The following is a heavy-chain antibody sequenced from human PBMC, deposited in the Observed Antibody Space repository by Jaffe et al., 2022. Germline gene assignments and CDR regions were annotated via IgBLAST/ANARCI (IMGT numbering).Heavy chain of an antibody. D-gene: IGHD4-17*01. CDR1: GFSLTSSGMC. Sequence: QVTLRESGPALVKPTQTLTLTCTFSGFSLTSSGMCVSWIRQPPGKALEWLALIDWDGDKYYNTSLKTRLTISKDTSKNQVVLAMTNMDPVDSATYYCARGNDYGDSFDYWGQGTLVTVSS. J-gene: IGHJ4*02. CDR3: ARGNDYGDSFDY. V-gene: IGHV2-70*01. CDR2: IDWDGDK.